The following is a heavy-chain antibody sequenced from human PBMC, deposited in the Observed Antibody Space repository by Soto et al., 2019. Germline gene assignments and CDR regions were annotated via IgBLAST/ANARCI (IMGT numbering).Heavy chain of an antibody. CDR1: GFTFSSYA. D-gene: IGHD5-18*01. V-gene: IGHV3-30-3*01. CDR3: ARTNGVYSYGYYFDY. CDR2: ISYDGSNK. J-gene: IGHJ4*02. Sequence: GGSLRLSCAASGFTFSSYAMHWVRQAPGTGLEWVAVISYDGSNKYYADSVKGRFTISRDNSKNTPYLQMNSLRAEDTAVYYCARTNGVYSYGYYFDYWGQGTLVTVSS.